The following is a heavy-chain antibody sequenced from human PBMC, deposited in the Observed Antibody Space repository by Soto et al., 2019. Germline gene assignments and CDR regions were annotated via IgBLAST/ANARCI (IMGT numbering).Heavy chain of an antibody. D-gene: IGHD2-21*01. CDR2: IYASGST. J-gene: IGHJ5*02. V-gene: IGHV4-4*07. CDR3: ARSAIPRGGWFRP. Sequence: ETLSLTCNVSDDSLSTYYWSWIRRPAGKGLEWIGRIYASGSTNYNPSLKGRVSMSVDTSKKQFSLRMISVTAADTAMYYCARSAIPRGGWFRPWGQGVLVTVS. CDR1: DDSLSTYY.